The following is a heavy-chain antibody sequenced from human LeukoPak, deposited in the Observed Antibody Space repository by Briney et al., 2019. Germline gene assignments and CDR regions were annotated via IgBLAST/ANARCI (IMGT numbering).Heavy chain of an antibody. J-gene: IGHJ4*02. Sequence: ASVKVSCKASGYTFTSYYMHWVRQAPGQGLEWMGIINPSGGSTSYAQKFQGRVTMTRDTSTSTVYMGLSSLRSEDTAVYYCATRIPNSGSYSHWGQGTLVTVSS. D-gene: IGHD1-26*01. V-gene: IGHV1-46*03. CDR1: GYTFTSYY. CDR3: ATRIPNSGSYSH. CDR2: INPSGGST.